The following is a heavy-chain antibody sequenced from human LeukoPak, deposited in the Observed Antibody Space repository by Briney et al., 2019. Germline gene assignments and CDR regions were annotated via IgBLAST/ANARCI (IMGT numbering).Heavy chain of an antibody. D-gene: IGHD1-1*01. CDR1: GFTFSDYD. V-gene: IGHV3-13*01. CDR2: IGTAGDT. CDR3: ARVAKERVGGVYYFDY. Sequence: PGRSLRLSCAASGFTFSDYDMRWVRQATGKGLEWVSAIGTAGDTYYTGSVKGRFTISRENAKNSLYLQMNSLRAGDTAVYYCARVAKERVGGVYYFDYWGQGTLVTVSS. J-gene: IGHJ4*02.